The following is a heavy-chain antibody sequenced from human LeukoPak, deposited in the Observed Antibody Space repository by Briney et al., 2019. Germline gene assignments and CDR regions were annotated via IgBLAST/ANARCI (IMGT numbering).Heavy chain of an antibody. Sequence: SVTVSCKASGGTFSSYAISWVRQAPGQGLEWLGGIIPIFGTAVYAQRFQGRVSITADAFTRTVYMELSSLRSEDTAVYFCARDFGIAAAGTGGYYFDYWGQGTLVTVSS. D-gene: IGHD6-13*01. CDR3: ARDFGIAAAGTGGYYFDY. J-gene: IGHJ4*02. V-gene: IGHV1-69*13. CDR2: IIPIFGTA. CDR1: GGTFSSYA.